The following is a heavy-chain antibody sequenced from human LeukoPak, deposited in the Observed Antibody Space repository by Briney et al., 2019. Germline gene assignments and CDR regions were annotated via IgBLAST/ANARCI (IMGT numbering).Heavy chain of an antibody. J-gene: IGHJ2*01. V-gene: IGHV3-15*01. Sequence: PGGSLRLSCAATGISFKNTWMSWVHQAPGKGLEWVGLIRSQVDGGTADYAAAVKGRFSISRDDSKNTLHLQMRSLKTEDTAVYYCATVYWYFDLWGLGTLVSVSA. CDR2: IRSQVDGGTA. CDR3: ATVYWYFDL. CDR1: GISFKNTW.